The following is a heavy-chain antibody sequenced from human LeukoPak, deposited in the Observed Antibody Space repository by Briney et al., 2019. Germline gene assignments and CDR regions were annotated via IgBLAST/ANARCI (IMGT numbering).Heavy chain of an antibody. Sequence: SGTLSLTCAISGASISSTNWWIWVRQPPGKGLEWIGEMHHSGRTNYNPSLKSRITISVDKSKNQVFLRLNSVAAADTALYYCARAQEGCSRASCYLEPWGQGTLVTVSS. CDR3: ARAQEGCSRASCYLEP. D-gene: IGHD2-2*01. J-gene: IGHJ5*02. V-gene: IGHV4-4*02. CDR2: MHHSGRT. CDR1: GASISSTNW.